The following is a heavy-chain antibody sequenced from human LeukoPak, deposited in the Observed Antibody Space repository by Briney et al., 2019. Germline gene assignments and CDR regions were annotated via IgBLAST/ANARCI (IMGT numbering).Heavy chain of an antibody. D-gene: IGHD3-22*01. CDR2: IYSGGST. CDR1: GFTVSSNY. Sequence: HTGGSLRLSCAASGFTVSSNYMSWVRQAPGKGLEWVSVIYSGGSTYYADSVKGRFTISRDNSKNTLYLQMNSLRAEDTAVYYCARDPLYYYDSSGYYYWGQGTLVTVSS. CDR3: ARDPLYYYDSSGYYY. J-gene: IGHJ4*02. V-gene: IGHV3-66*01.